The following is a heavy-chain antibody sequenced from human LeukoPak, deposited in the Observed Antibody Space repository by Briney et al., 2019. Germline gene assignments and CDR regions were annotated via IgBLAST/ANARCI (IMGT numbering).Heavy chain of an antibody. CDR3: ARSDPDGFNFDY. CDR2: IGTAGDT. CDR1: GFTFSSYD. Sequence: GGSLRLSCAASGFTFSSYDMHWVRQATGKGLEWVSAIGTAGDTYYPGSVKGRFTISRENAKNSLYLQMNSLRAGDTAVYYCARSDPDGFNFDYWGQGTLVTVSS. J-gene: IGHJ4*02. V-gene: IGHV3-13*01.